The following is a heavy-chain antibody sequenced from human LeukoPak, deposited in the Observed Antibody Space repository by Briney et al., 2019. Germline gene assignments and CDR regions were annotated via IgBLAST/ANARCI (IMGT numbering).Heavy chain of an antibody. Sequence: SVEVSCKASGGTFSSYAISWVRQAPGQGLEWMGGIIPIFGTANYAQKFQGRVTITTDESTSTAYMELSSLRSEDTAVYYCARDLVVDDIVVVPAATWGQGTLVTVSS. CDR1: GGTFSSYA. CDR3: ARDLVVDDIVVVPAAT. J-gene: IGHJ5*02. D-gene: IGHD2-2*01. V-gene: IGHV1-69*05. CDR2: IIPIFGTA.